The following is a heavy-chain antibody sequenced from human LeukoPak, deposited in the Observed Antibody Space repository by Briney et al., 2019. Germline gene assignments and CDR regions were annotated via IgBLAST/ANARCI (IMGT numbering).Heavy chain of an antibody. CDR3: ARAYSSGWYPPGFYFDY. J-gene: IGHJ4*02. D-gene: IGHD6-19*01. Sequence: KPSETLSLTCTVSGGSISSSSYYWGWIRQPPGKGLEWIGSIYYSGSTNYNPSLKSRVTISVDTSKNQFSLKLSSVTAADTAVYYCARAYSSGWYPPGFYFDYWGQGTLVTVSS. CDR1: GGSISSSSYY. V-gene: IGHV4-39*07. CDR2: IYYSGST.